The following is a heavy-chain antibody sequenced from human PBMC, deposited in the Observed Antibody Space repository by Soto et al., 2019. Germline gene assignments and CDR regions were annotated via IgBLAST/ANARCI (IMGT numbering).Heavy chain of an antibody. CDR3: AKVDSSGWYFDY. CDR1: GFTFSSYA. CDR2: ISGSGGST. Sequence: SGGSLRLSCAASGFTFSSYAMSWVRQAPGKGLEWVSAISGSGGSTYYADSVKGRFTISRDNSKNTLYLQMNSLRAEDTAVYYCAKVDSSGWYFDYWGQGTLVTVSS. V-gene: IGHV3-23*01. J-gene: IGHJ4*02. D-gene: IGHD6-19*01.